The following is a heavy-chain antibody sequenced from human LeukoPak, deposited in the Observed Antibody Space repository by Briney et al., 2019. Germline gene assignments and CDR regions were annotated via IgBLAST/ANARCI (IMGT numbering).Heavy chain of an antibody. CDR2: ISGDGGST. V-gene: IGHV3-43*02. D-gene: IGHD6-19*01. CDR3: ARESESSGWYDY. Sequence: GGSLRLSCAAPGFMFHDYAIHWVRQAPGKGLEWVSLISGDGGSTFYADSAKGRFTISRDNSKNPLYLQMNSLRSDDTALYYCARESESSGWYDYWGQGTLVTVSS. CDR1: GFMFHDYA. J-gene: IGHJ4*02.